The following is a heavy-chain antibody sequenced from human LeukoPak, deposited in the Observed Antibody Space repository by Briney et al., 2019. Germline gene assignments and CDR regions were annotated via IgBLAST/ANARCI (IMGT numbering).Heavy chain of an antibody. CDR2: INPSGTGT. CDR3: ATDHSMADTAWWFDP. Sequence: GASVKVSCKASGYTITNNYMHWVRQAPGQGLEWMGVINPSGTGTSYAQKFQGRVTMTRDTSTSTLYVELSSLRSEDTAFYYCATDHSMADTAWWFDPWGQGTLVTVSS. J-gene: IGHJ5*02. D-gene: IGHD5-24*01. CDR1: GYTITNNY. V-gene: IGHV1-46*01.